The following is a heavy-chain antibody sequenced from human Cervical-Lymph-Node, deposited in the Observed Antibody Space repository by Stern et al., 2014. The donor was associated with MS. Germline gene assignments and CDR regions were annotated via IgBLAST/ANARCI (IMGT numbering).Heavy chain of an antibody. V-gene: IGHV3-15*05. Sequence: EVQLLESGGDLVKPGGSLRLSCAASGISFSNAWVSWVRQAPGKGLEWVGRIKSQSNGGTADYAAPVKGRFTISRDDSKNTVDLQMNGLITEDTAMYYCTTLSSIFGVVTTPDYWGRGTLVTVSS. CDR2: IKSQSNGGTA. D-gene: IGHD3-3*01. J-gene: IGHJ4*01. CDR1: GISFSNAW. CDR3: TTLSSIFGVVTTPDY.